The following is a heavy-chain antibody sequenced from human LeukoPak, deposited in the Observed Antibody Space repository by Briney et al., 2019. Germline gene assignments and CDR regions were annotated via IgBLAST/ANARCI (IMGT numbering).Heavy chain of an antibody. V-gene: IGHV4-39*01. CDR1: GGSISSTSYY. CDR3: ARLLRNSPTYYFDY. J-gene: IGHJ4*02. D-gene: IGHD2/OR15-2a*01. CDR2: IYFSGGT. Sequence: SETLSLTCTVSGGSISSTSYYWGWIRQSPGKGLEWIGFIYFSGGTYYNPSLKSRVTISVDTSNDQFSLNLDSVTAADTAVYYCARLLRNSPTYYFDYWGQGILVTVSS.